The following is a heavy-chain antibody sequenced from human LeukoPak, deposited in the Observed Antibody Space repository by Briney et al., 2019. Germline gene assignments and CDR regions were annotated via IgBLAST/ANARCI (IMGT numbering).Heavy chain of an antibody. Sequence: PGGSLRLSCAASGFTFSSYAMSRVRQAPGKGLEWVSAISGSGGSTYYADSVKGRFTTSRDNSKNTLYLQMNSLRAEDTAVYYCAKDEASRTYYFDYWGQGTLVTVSS. V-gene: IGHV3-23*01. CDR1: GFTFSSYA. CDR2: ISGSGGST. CDR3: AKDEASRTYYFDY. D-gene: IGHD1-7*01. J-gene: IGHJ4*02.